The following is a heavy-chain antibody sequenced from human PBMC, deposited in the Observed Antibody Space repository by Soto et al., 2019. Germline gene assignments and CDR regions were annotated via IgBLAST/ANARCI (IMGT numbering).Heavy chain of an antibody. V-gene: IGHV2-5*02. CDR1: AFSLSTSGVA. CDR3: ANSQGYRIFGVVIEAHWLAP. J-gene: IGHJ1*01. Sequence: TLRSPPRTLPLTCDFAAFSLSTSGVAKGWIRQRPGTGLEWLALVYWADDKLYSPSLRDRLNNTKDTSNTKVFLTMTNMDPADTATYYCANSQGYRIFGVVIEAHWLAPWGQRSTVTVSA. D-gene: IGHD3-3*01. CDR2: VYWADDK.